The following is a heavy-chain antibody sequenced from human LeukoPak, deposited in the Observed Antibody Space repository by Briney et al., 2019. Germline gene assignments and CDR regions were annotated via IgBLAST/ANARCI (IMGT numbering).Heavy chain of an antibody. Sequence: GGSLRLSCAASGFAASGFTFSTFGMHWVRQAPGKGLEWVAFIRYDGSNKYYADSVKGRFTISRDDSKNTLYLQMNSLRAEDTAAYYCAKGYYFDILSGYSSLDSWGQGTLVTVSS. CDR3: AKGYYFDILSGYSSLDS. CDR1: GFTFSTFG. V-gene: IGHV3-30*02. D-gene: IGHD3-9*01. J-gene: IGHJ4*02. CDR2: IRYDGSNK.